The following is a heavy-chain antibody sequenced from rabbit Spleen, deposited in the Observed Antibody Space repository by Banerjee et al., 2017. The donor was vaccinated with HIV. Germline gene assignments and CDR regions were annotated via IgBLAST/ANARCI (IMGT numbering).Heavy chain of an antibody. CDR2: MDTGSSGFT. V-gene: IGHV1S40*01. CDR1: GASFSSDNY. D-gene: IGHD8-1*01. CDR3: ARDSGSSFSSYGMDL. Sequence: QSLEESGGDLVKPGASLTLTCTASGASFSSDNYICWVRQAPGKGLEWIACMDTGSSGFTYFASWAKGRFTISKTSSTTVTLQMTSLTAADTATYFCARDSGSSFSSYGMDLWGQGTLVTVS. J-gene: IGHJ6*01.